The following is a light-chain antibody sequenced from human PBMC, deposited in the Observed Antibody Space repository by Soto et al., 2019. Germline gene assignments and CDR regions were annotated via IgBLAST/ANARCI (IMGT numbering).Light chain of an antibody. CDR3: SSYTSSSTPWV. CDR2: EVS. CDR1: SSDVGGYNY. J-gene: IGLJ3*02. V-gene: IGLV2-14*01. Sequence: QSALTQPASVSWSPGQSITIACTGTSSDVGGYNYVSWYQQHPGKAPKLMSYEVSNRPSGVSNRFSGSKSGNTASLTISGLQAEDEADYYCSSYTSSSTPWVFGGGTKLTVL.